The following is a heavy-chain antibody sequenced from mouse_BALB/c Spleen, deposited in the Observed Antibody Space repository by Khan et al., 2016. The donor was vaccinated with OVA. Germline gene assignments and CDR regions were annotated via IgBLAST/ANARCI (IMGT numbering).Heavy chain of an antibody. Sequence: QIQLVQSGAELVKPGASVKLSCKASGYTFPSFYMFWVKQRPGQGLEGVGEINPSNGGTNFNEKFKSKATLTVDKSSSTAYMQLSSLTSEDSAVYYCRRGGYGSACAYGGKGTLVTVS. CDR1: GYTFPSFY. CDR3: RRGGYGSACAY. CDR2: INPSNGGT. D-gene: IGHD1-1*01. J-gene: IGHJ3*01. V-gene: IGHV1S81*02.